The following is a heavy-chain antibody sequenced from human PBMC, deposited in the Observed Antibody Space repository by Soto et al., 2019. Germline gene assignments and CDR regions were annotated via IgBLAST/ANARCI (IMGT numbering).Heavy chain of an antibody. V-gene: IGHV1-18*01. D-gene: IGHD2-15*01. J-gene: IGHJ4*02. CDR2: ISAYNGNT. CDR3: ARVKMRAYGGKSPPPPFDY. Sequence: QVPLVQSGAEVKKPGASVKVSCKASGYTFTSYGISWVRQAPGQGLEWMGWISAYNGNTNYAQKLQGRVTMTTDTSTSTAYMELRSLISDDTAVYYCARVKMRAYGGKSPPPPFDYWGQGTLVTVSS. CDR1: GYTFTSYG.